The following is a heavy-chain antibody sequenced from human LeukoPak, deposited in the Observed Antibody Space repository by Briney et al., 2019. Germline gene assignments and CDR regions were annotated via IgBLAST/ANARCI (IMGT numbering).Heavy chain of an antibody. D-gene: IGHD5-18*01. CDR2: INPSGGST. CDR3: ATHSTVDTAMVMGPPDY. CDR1: GYTFTSYY. J-gene: IGHJ4*02. Sequence: EASVKVSCKASGYTFTSYYMHWVRQAPGQGLEWMGIINPSGGSTSYAQKFQGRVTMTRDTSTSTVYMELSSLRSEDTAVYYCATHSTVDTAMVMGPPDYWGQGTLVTVSS. V-gene: IGHV1-46*01.